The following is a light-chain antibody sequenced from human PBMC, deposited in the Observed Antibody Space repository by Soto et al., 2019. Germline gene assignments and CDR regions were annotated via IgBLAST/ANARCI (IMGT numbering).Light chain of an antibody. V-gene: IGLV2-8*01. CDR1: RSDVGGYNY. CDR3: TSYAGGNNV. Sequence: QSALTQPPSASGSPGQSVTIAWTGTRSDVGGYNYVSWYQQYPGKVPKLMVYEVNKRPSGVPDRFSGSKSGNTASLTVSGLQAEDEADYYCTSYAGGNNVFGTGTKVTVL. CDR2: EVN. J-gene: IGLJ1*01.